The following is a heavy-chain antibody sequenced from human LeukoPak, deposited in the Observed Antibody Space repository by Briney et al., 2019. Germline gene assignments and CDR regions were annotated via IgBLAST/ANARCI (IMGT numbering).Heavy chain of an antibody. CDR2: IYYSGST. D-gene: IGHD6-19*01. J-gene: IGHJ2*01. V-gene: IGHV4-59*01. Sequence: ASETLSLTCAAYGGSISSYYWSWIRQPPGKGLEWIGYIYYSGSTNYNPSLKSRVTISVDTSKNQFSLKLSSVTAADTAVYYCARWSSGWTRGAPELIWYFDLWGRGTLVTVSS. CDR1: GGSISSYY. CDR3: ARWSSGWTRGAPELIWYFDL.